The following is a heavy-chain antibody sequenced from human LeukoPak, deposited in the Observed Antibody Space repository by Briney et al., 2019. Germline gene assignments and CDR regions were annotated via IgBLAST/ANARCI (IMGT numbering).Heavy chain of an antibody. CDR2: ISAYNGNT. CDR1: GYTFSSYG. D-gene: IGHD1-26*01. Sequence: ASVKVSCKASGYTFSSYGIGWVRQAPGQGLEWMGWISAYNGNTNYAQKLQGRVTMTTDTSTSTAYMELRSLRSDDTAVYYCARDWLVGATSPNWFDPWGQGTLVTVSS. CDR3: ARDWLVGATSPNWFDP. J-gene: IGHJ5*02. V-gene: IGHV1-18*01.